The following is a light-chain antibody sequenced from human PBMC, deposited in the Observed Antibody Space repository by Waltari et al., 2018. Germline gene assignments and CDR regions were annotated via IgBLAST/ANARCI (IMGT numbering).Light chain of an antibody. CDR1: PSNIGNNP. CDR2: YDN. V-gene: IGLV1-36*01. CDR3: AVWDDSLNGPV. J-gene: IGLJ2*01. Sequence: QSVLTQPPSVSEAPSQRVTISCAGSPSNIGNNPVNWYQFPPGEAPKLLVFYDNLLPSGVSDRFSGSRSATSASLVISGLQSEDEAEYFCAVWDDSLNGPVFGGGTKVTVL.